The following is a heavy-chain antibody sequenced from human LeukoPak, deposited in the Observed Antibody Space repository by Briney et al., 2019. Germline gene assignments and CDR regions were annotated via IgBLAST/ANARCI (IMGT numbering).Heavy chain of an antibody. CDR1: GYTFTGYY. J-gene: IGHJ4*02. CDR3: ARDPGIVVVPETDY. Sequence: ASVKVSCKASGYTFTGYYMHWVRQAPGQGLEWMGWINPNSGGTNYAQKFQGRVTMTRDTSISTAYMELSRLRSDDTAVYYCARDPGIVVVPETDYWSQGTLVTVPS. V-gene: IGHV1-2*02. D-gene: IGHD2-2*01. CDR2: INPNSGGT.